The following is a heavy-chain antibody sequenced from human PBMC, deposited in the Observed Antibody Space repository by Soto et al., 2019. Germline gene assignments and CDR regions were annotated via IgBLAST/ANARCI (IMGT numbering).Heavy chain of an antibody. CDR2: ISTYNGNT. J-gene: IGHJ5*02. Sequence: QVQLVQSGAEVKKPGASVKVSCKASGYTFTSYGISWVRQAPGQGLEWMGWISTYNGNTNFTQKLQGRVTMNTDTSTSTAYMELRSLRSDDTAVYYCARDREYNWNYNWFDPWGQGTLVTVSS. D-gene: IGHD1-7*01. V-gene: IGHV1-18*01. CDR3: ARDREYNWNYNWFDP. CDR1: GYTFTSYG.